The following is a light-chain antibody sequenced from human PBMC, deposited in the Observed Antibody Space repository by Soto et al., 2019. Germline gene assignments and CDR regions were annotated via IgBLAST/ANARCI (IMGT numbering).Light chain of an antibody. CDR3: SSYAGHVPK. Sequence: QSVLTQPASVSGSPGQSITISCAGTSSDVGYYDLVSWYQQHPGKAPKLIIFEVTERPSGSSDRFSASKSGFTASLTISGLQPEDEAVYFCSSYAGHVPKFGGGTK. V-gene: IGLV2-23*02. J-gene: IGLJ3*02. CDR1: SSDVGYYDL. CDR2: EVT.